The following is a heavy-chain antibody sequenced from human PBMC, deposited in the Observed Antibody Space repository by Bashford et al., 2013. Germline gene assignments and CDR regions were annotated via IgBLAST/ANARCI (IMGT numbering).Heavy chain of an antibody. CDR3: ARVRLDLDEGIVVVVSADSVGHDDMDV. D-gene: IGHD2-15*01. Sequence: ASVKVSCKASGYTFSDYYLHWVRQAPGQGLEWMGWINPNPNSGATKYAEMFQGRVTMTRDTSISTAYMELSSLRSDDTAVYYCARVRLDLDEGIVVVVSADSVGHDDMDVWGPRDHGHRL. CDR1: GYTFSDYY. J-gene: IGHJ6*02. V-gene: IGHV1-2*02. CDR2: INPNPNSGAT.